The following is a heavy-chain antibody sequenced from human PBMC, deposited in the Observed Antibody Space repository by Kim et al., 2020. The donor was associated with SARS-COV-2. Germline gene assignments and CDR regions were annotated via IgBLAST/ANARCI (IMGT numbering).Heavy chain of an antibody. CDR1: GGSFSGYY. V-gene: IGHV4-34*01. CDR3: ARKQRDYGGNLTPLDY. Sequence: SETLSLTCAVYGGSFSGYYWSWIRQPPGKGLEWFGEINHSGSTNYNPSLKSRVTISVDTSKNQFSLKLSSVTAADTAVYYCARKQRDYGGNLTPLDYWGQGTLVTVSS. CDR2: INHSGST. J-gene: IGHJ4*02. D-gene: IGHD4-17*01.